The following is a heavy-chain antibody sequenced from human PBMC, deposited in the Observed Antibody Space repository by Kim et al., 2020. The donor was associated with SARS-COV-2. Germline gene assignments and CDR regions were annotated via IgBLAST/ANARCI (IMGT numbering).Heavy chain of an antibody. CDR3: AKRAATGVCPYYFYS. J-gene: IGHJ4*02. V-gene: IGHV3-23*01. CDR1: GFTFSNYA. D-gene: IGHD2-15*01. Sequence: GGSLRLSCAVSGFTFSNYAMSWVRQAPGKGLEWVAGIGAGYDAYYADSVRGRFTISRNHFDNKLYLHMNSLRADDAAVYHCAKRAATGVCPYYFYSWGRGTLVTVSS. CDR2: IGAGYDA.